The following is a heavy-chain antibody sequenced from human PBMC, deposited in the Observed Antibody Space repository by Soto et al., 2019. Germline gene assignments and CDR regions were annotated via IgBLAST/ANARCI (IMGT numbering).Heavy chain of an antibody. V-gene: IGHV3-53*02. D-gene: IGHD4-17*01. J-gene: IGHJ3*01. Sequence: EVQLVETGGGLIQPGGSLRLSCAASVFTGSSNYMSWVRQAPGKGLEWVSLIYSGGNTYYADSVKGRFTISRDSSKNTLYLQMNSLRGEDTAVYYCGRGKTTVTTGLAKTLREARVHAFDVWGQGTMVTVSS. CDR3: GRGKTTVTTGLAKTLREARVHAFDV. CDR2: IYSGGNT. CDR1: VFTGSSNY.